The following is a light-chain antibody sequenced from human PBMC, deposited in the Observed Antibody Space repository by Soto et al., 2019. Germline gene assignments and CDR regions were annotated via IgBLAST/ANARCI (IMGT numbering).Light chain of an antibody. V-gene: IGLV4-69*01. Sequence: QPVLTQSPSASASLGASVKLTCTLSSGHSSYAIAWHKQQPEKGPRYLMRLNSDGSHRKGDGIPDRFSGSSSGAERYLIISSLQSEDEADYYCQTWGTGIPRDVVFGGGTKLTVL. CDR3: QTWGTGIPRDVV. J-gene: IGLJ2*01. CDR1: SGHSSYA. CDR2: LNSDGSH.